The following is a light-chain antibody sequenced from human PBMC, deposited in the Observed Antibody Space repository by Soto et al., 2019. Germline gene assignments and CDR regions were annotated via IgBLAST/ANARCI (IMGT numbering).Light chain of an antibody. V-gene: IGKV3-20*01. CDR3: QQYDSSPIT. J-gene: IGKJ1*01. Sequence: EIVLTQSPGTLSLSPGERATLSCRASQSVSRNYLAWYQQKPGQAPRLLIYGASSRATGIPDKFSGGGSETDFTLTISRLEPEDFAVYYCQQYDSSPITFGQGTKVEIK. CDR2: GAS. CDR1: QSVSRNY.